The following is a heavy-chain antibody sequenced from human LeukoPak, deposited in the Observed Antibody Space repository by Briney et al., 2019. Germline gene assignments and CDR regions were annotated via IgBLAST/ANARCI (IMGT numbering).Heavy chain of an antibody. D-gene: IGHD5-24*01. Sequence: GGSLRLSCAASGFTFSSYEMNWVRQAPGKGLEWVSYISSSDGTIYYADSVKGRFTISRDNAKNSLYLQMNSLRAGDTAVYYCARTIEMATISYFDYWGQGTLVTVSS. CDR2: ISSSDGTI. J-gene: IGHJ4*02. V-gene: IGHV3-48*03. CDR1: GFTFSSYE. CDR3: ARTIEMATISYFDY.